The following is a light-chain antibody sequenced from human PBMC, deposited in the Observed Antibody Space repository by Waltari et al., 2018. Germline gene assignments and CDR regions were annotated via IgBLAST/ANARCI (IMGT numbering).Light chain of an antibody. CDR2: EGS. CDR3: CSYAGSRTYV. Sequence: QSALTQPASVSGSPGQSITISCTGTSSDVGSYNFVSWYQHHPGKAPKLMIFEGSRRPSGISNRFSGSKSGNTASLTISGLQADDEADYYCCSYAGSRTYVFGAGTKVTVL. V-gene: IGLV2-23*01. CDR1: SSDVGSYNF. J-gene: IGLJ1*01.